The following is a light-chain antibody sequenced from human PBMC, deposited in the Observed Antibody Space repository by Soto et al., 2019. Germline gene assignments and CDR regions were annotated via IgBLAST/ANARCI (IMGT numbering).Light chain of an antibody. V-gene: IGLV1-40*01. CDR2: GNS. CDR1: GSEI. Sequence: QSVLTQPPSVSGAPGQRVTISGTGSGSEIVNWYQQLPGRAPKLLIYGNSNRPSGVSDRVSASKSGTSASLTITGLQAEDEAAYYCQSYDSRLSGYVFRPGTK. J-gene: IGLJ1*01. CDR3: QSYDSRLSGYV.